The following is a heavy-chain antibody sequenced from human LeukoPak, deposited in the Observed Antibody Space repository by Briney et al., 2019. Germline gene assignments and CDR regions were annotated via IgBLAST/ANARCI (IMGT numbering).Heavy chain of an antibody. CDR1: GFTFSSYS. V-gene: IGHV3-48*01. CDR3: ARDIIATPPGY. D-gene: IGHD6-6*01. Sequence: PGGSLRLSCAASGFTFSSYSMNWVRQAPGKGLEWVSYISSGSSTTYYADSVKGRFTISRDNAKNSPYLQMNSLRAEDTAVYYCARDIIATPPGYWGQGTLVTVSS. J-gene: IGHJ4*02. CDR2: ISSGSSTT.